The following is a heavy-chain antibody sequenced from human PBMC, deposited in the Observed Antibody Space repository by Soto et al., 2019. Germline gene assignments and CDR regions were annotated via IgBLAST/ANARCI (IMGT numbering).Heavy chain of an antibody. CDR2: IYYSGST. V-gene: IGHV4-30-4*01. CDR1: GGSISSGDYY. Sequence: PSETLSLTCTVSGGSISSGDYYWSWIRQPPGKGLEWIGYIYYSGSTYYNPSLKSRVTISVDTSKNQFSLKLSSVTAADTVVYYCASSTSHCYSRRWYFDYWGQGTLVTVSS. D-gene: IGHD2-2*02. CDR3: ASSTSHCYSRRWYFDY. J-gene: IGHJ4*02.